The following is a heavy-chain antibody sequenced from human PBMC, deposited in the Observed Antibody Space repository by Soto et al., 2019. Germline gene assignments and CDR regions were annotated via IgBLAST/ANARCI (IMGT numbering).Heavy chain of an antibody. CDR1: GFTLSSYS. J-gene: IGHJ4*02. CDR3: AIDVGYDSSGSPFDY. D-gene: IGHD3-22*01. V-gene: IGHV3-48*02. CDR2: ISSSSSTI. Sequence: GGSLRLSCEASGFTLSSYSMNWVRQAPGKGLEWVSYISSSSSTIYYADSVKGRFTISRDNAKNSLYLQMNSLRDEDTAVYYCAIDVGYDSSGSPFDYWGQGTLVTVSS.